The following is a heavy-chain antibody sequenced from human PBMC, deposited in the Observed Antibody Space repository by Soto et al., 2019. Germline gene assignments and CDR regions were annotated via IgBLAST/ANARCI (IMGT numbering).Heavy chain of an antibody. Sequence: EVQLLESGGGLVQPGGSLRLSCAASGFTFSSYAMSWVRQAPGKGLEWVSAISGSGGSTYYADSVKGRFTISRDNSKNTLCLQMNSTSAEDTAVYYCASAAREYYYYGMDVWGQGTTVTVSS. CDR3: ASAAREYYYYGMDV. CDR1: GFTFSSYA. J-gene: IGHJ6*02. CDR2: ISGSGGST. V-gene: IGHV3-23*01.